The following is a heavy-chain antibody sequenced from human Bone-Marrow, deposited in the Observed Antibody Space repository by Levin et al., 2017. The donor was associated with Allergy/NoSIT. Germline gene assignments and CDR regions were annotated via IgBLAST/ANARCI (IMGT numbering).Heavy chain of an antibody. CDR2: ISWNRAII. CDR3: AKIIFTRGYRYGLDI. J-gene: IGHJ3*02. CDR1: GFNFEDYA. V-gene: IGHV3-9*01. D-gene: IGHD5-18*01. Sequence: PGGSLRLSCEASGFNFEDYALHWVRQAPGKGLEWVSGISWNRAIIEYAGSVKGRFTISRDNAKSSLFLQMNSLRAEDTALYYCAKIIFTRGYRYGLDIWGQGTMVTVSS.